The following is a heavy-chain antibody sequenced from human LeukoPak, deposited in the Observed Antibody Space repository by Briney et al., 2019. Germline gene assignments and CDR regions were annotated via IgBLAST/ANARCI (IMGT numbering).Heavy chain of an antibody. D-gene: IGHD2-2*02. CDR1: GWSFSGYY. CDR2: INHSGST. Sequence: PSETLSLTCAVYGWSFSGYYWSWIRQPPGKGLEWIGEINHSGSTNYNPSLKSRVTISVDTSKNQCSLKLSSVTAADTAVYYCARGRYCSSTSCYTVAPPTPYYCGMDVWGQGTTVTVSS. CDR3: ARGRYCSSTSCYTVAPPTPYYCGMDV. V-gene: IGHV4-34*01. J-gene: IGHJ6*02.